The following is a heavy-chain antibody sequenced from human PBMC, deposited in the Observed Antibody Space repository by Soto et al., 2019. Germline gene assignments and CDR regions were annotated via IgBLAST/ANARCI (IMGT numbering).Heavy chain of an antibody. CDR2: ISGSGGST. Sequence: GGSLRLSCAASGFTFSSYAMSWVRQAPGKGLEWVSAISGSGGSTYYADSVKGRFTISRDNSKNTLYPQMNSLRAEDTAVYYCAKANSYDYIWGSYRPYCFDYWGQGTLVTVSS. J-gene: IGHJ4*02. D-gene: IGHD3-16*02. CDR3: AKANSYDYIWGSYRPYCFDY. V-gene: IGHV3-23*01. CDR1: GFTFSSYA.